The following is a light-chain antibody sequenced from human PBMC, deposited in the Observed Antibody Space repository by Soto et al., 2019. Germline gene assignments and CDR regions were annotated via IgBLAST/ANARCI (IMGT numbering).Light chain of an antibody. CDR3: SSYTTSSTYV. J-gene: IGLJ1*01. V-gene: IGLV2-14*01. CDR1: ISDVGGYDY. CDR2: DVS. Sequence: QSVLTQPASVSGSPGQSITISCTGTISDVGGYDYVSWYQQHPGKAPKLMIYDVSNRPSGVSNRLSGSKSGNTASLTISGLQADYEADYYCSSYTTSSTYVFGTVTKVTV.